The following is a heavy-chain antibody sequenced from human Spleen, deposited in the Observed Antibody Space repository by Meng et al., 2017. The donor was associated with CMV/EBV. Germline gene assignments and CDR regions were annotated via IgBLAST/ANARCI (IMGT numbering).Heavy chain of an antibody. CDR1: GFAVSSNY. V-gene: IGHV3-66*02. CDR3: ARDLRTLSI. Sequence: GGSLRLSCVASGFAVSSNYMNWVRQAPGKGLEWVSVIYAGGSIHYADSVRGRFTISRDNSNNTVYLHMNSLRAEDTAVYYCARDLRTLSIWGQGTMVTVSS. CDR2: IYAGGSI. J-gene: IGHJ3*02. D-gene: IGHD5/OR15-5a*01.